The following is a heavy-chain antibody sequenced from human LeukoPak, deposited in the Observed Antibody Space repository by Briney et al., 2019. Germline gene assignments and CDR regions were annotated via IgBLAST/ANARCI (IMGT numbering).Heavy chain of an antibody. CDR1: GFTFSTYA. CDR3: ARMGLWLPYYFDY. J-gene: IGHJ4*02. D-gene: IGHD5-18*01. V-gene: IGHV3-23*01. CDR2: ISGSVGST. Sequence: GGSLRLSCAASGFTFSTYAMSWVRQAPGKGLEWVPAISGSVGSTNYADSVKGRFTISRDNFKNTLYLQMNSLRVEDTAVYYCARMGLWLPYYFDYWGQGTLVTVSS.